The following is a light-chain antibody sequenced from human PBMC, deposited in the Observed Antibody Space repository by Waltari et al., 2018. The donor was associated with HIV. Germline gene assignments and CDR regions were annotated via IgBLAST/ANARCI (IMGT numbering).Light chain of an antibody. CDR3: QQSYSNPR. V-gene: IGKV1-39*01. Sequence: QITQSPSPLSAFVGNRATITCRASQSVSVYLNWYQQKPGKAPKLLIYAASTLQSGVPSRFSGSGSGTDFTLTISALQPEDSATYYCQQSYSNPRFSGGTKVQI. J-gene: IGKJ4*01. CDR1: QSVSVY. CDR2: AAS.